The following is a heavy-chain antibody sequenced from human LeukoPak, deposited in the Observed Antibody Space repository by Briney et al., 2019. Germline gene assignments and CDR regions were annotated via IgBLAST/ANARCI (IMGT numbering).Heavy chain of an antibody. V-gene: IGHV3-21*01. CDR1: GFTFSSYS. J-gene: IGHJ4*02. CDR3: ARGYSGYHVDDY. Sequence: GGSLRLSCAASGFTFSSYSMNWVRQAPGKGLEWVSSISSSSSYIYYADSVKGRFTISRDNAKNSLYLQMNSLRAEDTAVYYCARGYSGYHVDDYWGQGTLVTVSS. CDR2: ISSSSSYI. D-gene: IGHD5-12*01.